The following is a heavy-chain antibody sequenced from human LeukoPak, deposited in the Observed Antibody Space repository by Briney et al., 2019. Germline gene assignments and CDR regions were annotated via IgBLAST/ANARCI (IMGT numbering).Heavy chain of an antibody. V-gene: IGHV1-18*01. Sequence: ASVTVSCTASGYTFTSYGISWVRQAPGQGLEWMGWISAYNGNTNYAQKLQGRVTMTTDTSTSTAYMELRSLRSDDTAVYYCARMPYYYYGMDVWGQGTTVTVSS. CDR2: ISAYNGNT. CDR3: ARMPYYYYGMDV. CDR1: GYTFTSYG. J-gene: IGHJ6*02. D-gene: IGHD2-2*01.